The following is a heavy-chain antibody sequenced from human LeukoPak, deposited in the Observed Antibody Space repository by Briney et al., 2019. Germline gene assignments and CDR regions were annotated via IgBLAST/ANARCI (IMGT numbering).Heavy chain of an antibody. V-gene: IGHV3-9*01. CDR2: ISWNSGSI. Sequence: PGRSLRLSCAASGFTFDDYAMHWVRQAPGKGLEWVSGISWNSGSIGYADSVKGRFTISRDNAKNSLYLQMNSLRAEDTALYYCAKDIGLSYYDSSGYWDAFDIWGQGTMVTVSS. CDR3: AKDIGLSYYDSSGYWDAFDI. CDR1: GFTFDDYA. J-gene: IGHJ3*02. D-gene: IGHD3-22*01.